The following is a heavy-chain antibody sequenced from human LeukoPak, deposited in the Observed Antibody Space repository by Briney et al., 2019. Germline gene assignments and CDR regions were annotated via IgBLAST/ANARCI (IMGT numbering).Heavy chain of an antibody. V-gene: IGHV3-7*03. CDR3: AKEESSGWNY. CDR2: VKLDGTEK. J-gene: IGHJ4*02. Sequence: PGGSLRLSCAASGFTFSSYWMSWVRQAPGKGLEWVANVKLDGTEKNYVDSVKGRFTISRDNAKNSLYLQMNSLRAEDTALYYCAKEESSGWNYWGQGTLVTVSS. CDR1: GFTFSSYW. D-gene: IGHD6-19*01.